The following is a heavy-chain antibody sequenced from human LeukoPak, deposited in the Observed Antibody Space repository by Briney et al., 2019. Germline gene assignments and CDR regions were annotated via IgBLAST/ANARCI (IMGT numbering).Heavy chain of an antibody. V-gene: IGHV1-24*01. Sequence: GASVKVSCKVSGYTLTELSMHWVRQAPGKGLEWMGGFDPEDGETIYAQKFQGRVTMTEDTSTDTAYMELSSLRPEDTAVYYCAIYCTNGVCLDYRGQGTLVTVSS. CDR1: GYTLTELS. J-gene: IGHJ4*02. CDR2: FDPEDGET. D-gene: IGHD2-8*01. CDR3: AIYCTNGVCLDY.